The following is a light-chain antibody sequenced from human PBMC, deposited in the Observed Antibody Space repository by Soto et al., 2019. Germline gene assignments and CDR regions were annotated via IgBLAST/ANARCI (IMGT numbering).Light chain of an antibody. CDR3: QQYNSWPQT. CDR1: QSVSSN. CDR2: GAS. V-gene: IGKV3-15*01. J-gene: IGKJ2*01. Sequence: EIVMTQSPATLSVSPGARATLSCRASQSVSSNLAWYQQKPGQAPRLLINGASTRATGIPARFSGSGSGTEFTLTISSLQSGDFAVYYCQQYNSWPQTFGQGTKLDIK.